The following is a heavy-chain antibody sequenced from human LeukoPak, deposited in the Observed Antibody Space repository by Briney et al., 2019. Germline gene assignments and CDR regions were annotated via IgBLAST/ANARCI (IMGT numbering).Heavy chain of an antibody. V-gene: IGHV1-8*01. J-gene: IGHJ4*02. CDR2: MNSNSGNT. D-gene: IGHD3-10*01. Sequence: GASVKVSCKASGYTFTNYDIMWVRQATGQGPEWMGWMNSNSGNTGYAQKLQGRVTMTRDISINTAYMELHSLTSEDTAVYYCARGRGGTVVRGYLDYWGQGTLVTVSS. CDR1: GYTFTNYD. CDR3: ARGRGGTVVRGYLDY.